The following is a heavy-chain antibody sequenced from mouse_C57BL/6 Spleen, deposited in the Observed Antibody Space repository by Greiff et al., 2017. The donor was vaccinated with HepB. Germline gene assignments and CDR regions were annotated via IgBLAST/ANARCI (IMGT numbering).Heavy chain of an antibody. D-gene: IGHD2-3*01. Sequence: EVQVVESGGGLVQPKGSLKLSCAASGFSFNTYAMNWVRQAPGKGLEWVARIRSKSNNYATYYADSVKDRFTISRDDSESMLYLQMNNLKTEDTAMYYCVINQTDDGCYVWGQGTLVTVSA. J-gene: IGHJ3*02. V-gene: IGHV10-1*01. CDR3: VINQTDDGCYV. CDR1: GFSFNTYA. CDR2: IRSKSNNYAT.